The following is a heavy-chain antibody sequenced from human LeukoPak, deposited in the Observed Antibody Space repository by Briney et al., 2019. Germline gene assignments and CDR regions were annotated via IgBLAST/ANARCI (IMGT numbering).Heavy chain of an antibody. CDR2: ISGSGSST. D-gene: IGHD3-22*01. CDR3: AKEIHDSSGYYSYFDY. CDR1: GFTFSGYG. Sequence: GGSLRLSCAASGFTFSGYGMIWVRQAPGKGLEWVSGISGSGSSTYYADSVRGRFTISRDNSKNAPYLQMNSLRAEDTAVYYCAKEIHDSSGYYSYFDYWGQGTLVTVSS. J-gene: IGHJ4*02. V-gene: IGHV3-23*01.